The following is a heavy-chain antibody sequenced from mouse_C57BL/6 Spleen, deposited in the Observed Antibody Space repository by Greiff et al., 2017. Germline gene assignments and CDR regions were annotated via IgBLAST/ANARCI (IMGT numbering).Heavy chain of an antibody. CDR1: GYAFSSSW. CDR3: ARAYPPSYAMDY. CDR2: IYPGDGDT. D-gene: IGHD2-10*01. J-gene: IGHJ4*01. V-gene: IGHV1-82*01. Sequence: QVQLKQSGPELVKPGASVKISCKASGYAFSSSWMNWVKQRPGKGLEWIGRIYPGDGDTNYNGKFKGKATLTADKSSSTAYMQLSSLTSEDSAVYFCARAYPPSYAMDYWGQGTSVTVSS.